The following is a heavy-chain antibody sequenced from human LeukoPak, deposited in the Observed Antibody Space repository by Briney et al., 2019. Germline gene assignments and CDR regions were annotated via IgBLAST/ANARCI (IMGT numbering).Heavy chain of an antibody. CDR1: GFTFSSYE. V-gene: IGHV3-48*03. D-gene: IGHD4-17*01. Sequence: GGSLRLSCAASGFTFSSYEMNWVRQPPGKGLEWVSYISSSGSTMYYADSVKGRFTISRDNAKNSLYLQMNSLRAEDTAVYYCAEGSNYGDSSFWGQGTLVTVSS. CDR2: ISSSGSTM. J-gene: IGHJ4*02. CDR3: AEGSNYGDSSF.